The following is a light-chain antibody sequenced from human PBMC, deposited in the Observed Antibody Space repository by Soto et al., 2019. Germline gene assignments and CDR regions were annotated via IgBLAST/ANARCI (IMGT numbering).Light chain of an antibody. CDR1: SSDVGSYNL. J-gene: IGLJ2*01. V-gene: IGLV2-23*03. CDR3: CSYAGSSTFHVV. Sequence: QPVLTQPASVSGSPGQSITISCTGTSSDVGSYNLVSWYQQHPGKAPKLMIYEGSKRPSGVSNRFSGSKSGNTASLTIPGLQAEDEADYYCCSYAGSSTFHVVFGGGTKLTVL. CDR2: EGS.